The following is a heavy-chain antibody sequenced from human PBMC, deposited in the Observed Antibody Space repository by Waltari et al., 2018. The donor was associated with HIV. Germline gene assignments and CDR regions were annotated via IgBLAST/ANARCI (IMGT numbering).Heavy chain of an antibody. CDR1: GGSFTGYY. CDR2: INEGETT. CDR3: ARAREVNLLEWSIGPEASYCYGMDV. D-gene: IGHD3-3*01. V-gene: IGHV4-34*02. Sequence: QVQLQQWGAGLLKPSETLSLTCAVYGGSFTGYYFHWIRQSQWMGREWIGEINEGETTIFHPPLKSRLTLSIDPSKRQFSLKLGSVTAADSGLYFCARAREVNLLEWSIGPEASYCYGMDVWGQGTPVTVSS. J-gene: IGHJ6*02.